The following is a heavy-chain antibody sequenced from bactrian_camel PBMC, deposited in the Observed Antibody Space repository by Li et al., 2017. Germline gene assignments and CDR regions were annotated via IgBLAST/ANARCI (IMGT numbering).Heavy chain of an antibody. CDR1: GNIDSSYS. D-gene: IGHD5*01. V-gene: IGHV3S53*01. CDR3: ATGPYGLGVLMHNHDLAT. J-gene: IGHJ4*01. Sequence: HVQLVESGGGSVQAGGSLRLSCTASGNIDSSYSMAWFRQAPGKAREGVAAVDTDGDTQYADSVKGRFTVSRDNTNTLYLQLNNLKPEDSAMYYCATGPYGLGVLMHNHDLATWGQGTQVTVS. CDR2: VDTDGDT.